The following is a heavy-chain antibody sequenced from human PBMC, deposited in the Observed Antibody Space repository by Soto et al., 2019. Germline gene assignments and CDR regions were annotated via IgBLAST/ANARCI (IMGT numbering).Heavy chain of an antibody. Sequence: QVQLLQSGAEVKKPGASVKVSCKASGYRFTTYGITWVRLAPGQGLEWLGGISTYTGNTDYAQNLQDRVTMTTETSTSTAYMEVTSLTSDDTAVYYCARGLGTNGLDVWGQGTTVTVSS. J-gene: IGHJ6*02. CDR3: ARGLGTNGLDV. D-gene: IGHD7-27*01. CDR1: GYRFTTYG. V-gene: IGHV1-18*04. CDR2: ISTYTGNT.